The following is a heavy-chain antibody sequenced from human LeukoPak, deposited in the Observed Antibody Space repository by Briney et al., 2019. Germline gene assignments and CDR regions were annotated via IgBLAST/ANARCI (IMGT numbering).Heavy chain of an antibody. D-gene: IGHD3-10*01. J-gene: IGHJ4*02. Sequence: PGGSLRLSCAASGFAFSSYAVHWVRQAPGKGLECVAVISNDGSKKYYADFVKGRFTISRDNSKNTLYLHMNSLIPDDTAVYFCAKDWKFYYVSGSFVPDNWGQGTLVTVSS. CDR2: ISNDGSKK. CDR1: GFAFSSYA. V-gene: IGHV3-30-3*01. CDR3: AKDWKFYYVSGSFVPDN.